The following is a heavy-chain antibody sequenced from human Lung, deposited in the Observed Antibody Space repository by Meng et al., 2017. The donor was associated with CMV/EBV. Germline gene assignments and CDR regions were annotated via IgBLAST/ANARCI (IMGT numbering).Heavy chain of an antibody. CDR1: SGSFSGYY. CDR2: INQSGSP. CDR3: SRGEGAIAVVPAANDYGIDV. Sequence: SXTLSLXCAINSGSFSGYYWSWIRQPPGGAMECIGEINQSGSPNYNPSLKSRVTMSIDTSEDQFSLKLSSVTAAETAVYYCSRGEGAIAVVPAANDYGIDVWXQG. V-gene: IGHV4-34*01. J-gene: IGHJ6*02. D-gene: IGHD2-2*01.